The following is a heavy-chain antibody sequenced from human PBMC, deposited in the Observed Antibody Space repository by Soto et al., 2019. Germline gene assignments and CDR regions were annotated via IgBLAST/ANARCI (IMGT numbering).Heavy chain of an antibody. Sequence: QIQLLQSGAEVKKPGASVKVTCKASGYTFRNFGISWVRQAPGQGLEWMGWISAYNANANYAQKFQGRLTMTADTSTSTAYMELRSLRSDDTAVYYCARENSYFHYRGQGTLVTVSS. CDR1: GYTFRNFG. J-gene: IGHJ4*02. CDR2: ISAYNANA. V-gene: IGHV1-18*01. CDR3: ARENSYFHY.